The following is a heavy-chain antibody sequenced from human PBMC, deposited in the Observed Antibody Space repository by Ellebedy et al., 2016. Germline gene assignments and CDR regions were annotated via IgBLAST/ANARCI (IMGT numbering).Heavy chain of an antibody. D-gene: IGHD1-14*01. CDR1: GFIASSNY. CDR3: ARGNGVPGPEPLDV. CDR2: LYSGGST. J-gene: IGHJ6*02. V-gene: IGHV3-66*01. Sequence: GESLKISCAASGFIASSNYMSWVRQAPGKGLEWVSALYSGGSTFYADSVKGRFTISRDNSKNTLYLQMNNLRAEDTAVYYCARGNGVPGPEPLDVWGQGTTVTVSS.